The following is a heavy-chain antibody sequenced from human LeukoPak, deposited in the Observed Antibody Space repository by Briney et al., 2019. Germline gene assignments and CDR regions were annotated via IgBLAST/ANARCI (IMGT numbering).Heavy chain of an antibody. D-gene: IGHD4-17*01. CDR3: ARRLYGDYEDY. Sequence: PSETLSLTCTVSGGSISSYYWSWIRQPPGKGLEWIGYIYYSGSTNYNPSLKSRVTISVDTSKNQFSLKLSSVTAADTAVYYCARRLYGDYEDYWGQGTLVTVSS. CDR2: IYYSGST. CDR1: GGSISSYY. V-gene: IGHV4-59*08. J-gene: IGHJ4*02.